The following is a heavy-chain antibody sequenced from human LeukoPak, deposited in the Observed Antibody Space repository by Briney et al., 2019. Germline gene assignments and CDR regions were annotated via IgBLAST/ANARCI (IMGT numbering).Heavy chain of an antibody. CDR1: GGSISSYY. Sequence: SETLSLTCTVSGGSISSYYWSWVRRPAGKGLEWIGRIYSSGDTNYNPSLKSRVSMSVDTSRNQFSLKLNSVTAADTAVYYCARESVGYCSGGSCPYYFDYWGQGTLVTVSS. CDR3: ARESVGYCSGGSCPYYFDY. CDR2: IYSSGDT. D-gene: IGHD2-15*01. V-gene: IGHV4-4*07. J-gene: IGHJ4*02.